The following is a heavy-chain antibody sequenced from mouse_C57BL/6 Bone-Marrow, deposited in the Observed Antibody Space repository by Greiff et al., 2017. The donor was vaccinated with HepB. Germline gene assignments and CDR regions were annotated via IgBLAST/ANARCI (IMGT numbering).Heavy chain of an antibody. CDR1: GYTFTDYN. D-gene: IGHD2-1*01. CDR3: AREGNRYWYFDV. V-gene: IGHV1-22*01. Sequence: EVQLQESGPELVKPGASVKMSCKASGYTFTDYNMHWVKQSHGKSLEWIGYINPNNGGTSYNQKFKGKATLTVNKSSSTAYMELRSLTSEDSAVYYCAREGNRYWYFDVWGTGTTVTVSS. J-gene: IGHJ1*03. CDR2: INPNNGGT.